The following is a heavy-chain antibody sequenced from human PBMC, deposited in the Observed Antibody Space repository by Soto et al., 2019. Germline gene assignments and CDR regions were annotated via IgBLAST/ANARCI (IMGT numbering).Heavy chain of an antibody. CDR2: ISGSGGST. D-gene: IGHD6-19*01. CDR3: ARVLGYSSGWYAAFDI. Sequence: PWGSLRLSCAASGFTFSSYAMSWVRQAPGKGLEWVSAISGSGGSTYYADSVKGRFTISRDNSKNTLYLQMNSLRAEDTAVYYCARVLGYSSGWYAAFDIWGQGTMVTVSS. V-gene: IGHV3-23*01. CDR1: GFTFSSYA. J-gene: IGHJ3*02.